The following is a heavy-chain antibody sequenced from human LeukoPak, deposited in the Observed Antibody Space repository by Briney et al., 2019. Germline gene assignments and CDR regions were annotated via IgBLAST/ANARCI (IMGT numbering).Heavy chain of an antibody. J-gene: IGHJ4*02. CDR2: VYSGGST. D-gene: IGHD1-26*01. Sequence: GGSLRLSCAASGFTVSSNYMSWVRQAPGKGLEWVSVVYSGGSTYYADSVKGRFTISRDNSKNTLYLQMNSLRAEDTAVYYCARDRGSSSPGFVYWGQGTLVTVSS. V-gene: IGHV3-53*01. CDR3: ARDRGSSSPGFVY. CDR1: GFTVSSNY.